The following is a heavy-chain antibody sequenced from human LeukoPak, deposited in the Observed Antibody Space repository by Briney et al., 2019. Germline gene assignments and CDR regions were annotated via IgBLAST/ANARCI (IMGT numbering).Heavy chain of an antibody. CDR1: GFTFDDYG. D-gene: IGHD6-19*01. CDR3: ARGLRIAVASNIDY. CDR2: INWNGGST. J-gene: IGHJ4*02. V-gene: IGHV3-20*04. Sequence: PGGSLRLSCAASGFTFDDYGMSWVRQAPGKGLEWVSGINWNGGSTGYADSVKGRFTISRDNSKNTLYLQMNSLRAEDTAVYYCARGLRIAVASNIDYWGQGTLVTVSS.